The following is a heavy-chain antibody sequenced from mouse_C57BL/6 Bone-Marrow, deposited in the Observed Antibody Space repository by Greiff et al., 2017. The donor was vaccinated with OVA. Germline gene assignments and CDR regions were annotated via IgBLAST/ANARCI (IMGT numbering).Heavy chain of an antibody. V-gene: IGHV3-6*01. CDR1: GYSITSGYY. Sequence: VQLVESGPGLVKPSQSLSLTCSVTGYSITSGYYWNWIRQFPGNKLEWMGYISYDGSNNYNPSLKNRISITRDTSKNQFFLKLNSVTTEDTATYYCARGGWLNYWGQGTTLTVSS. D-gene: IGHD1-1*02. CDR2: ISYDGSN. J-gene: IGHJ2*01. CDR3: ARGGWLNY.